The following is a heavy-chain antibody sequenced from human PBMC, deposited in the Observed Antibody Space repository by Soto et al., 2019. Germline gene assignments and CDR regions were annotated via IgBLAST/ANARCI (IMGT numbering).Heavy chain of an antibody. J-gene: IGHJ4*02. CDR3: ARRYYYDSSGYYLGD. Sequence: QVQLRESGPRLVKPSGTLSLTCAVSGSSITSGNWWTWVRQPPGKGLEWIGESYHSGSSNYNPSLKSRVTISVDKSKNQFFLKLTSVTAADTAVYYCARRYYYDSSGYYLGDWGQGTLVTVSS. CDR1: GSSITSGNW. V-gene: IGHV4-4*02. D-gene: IGHD3-22*01. CDR2: SYHSGSS.